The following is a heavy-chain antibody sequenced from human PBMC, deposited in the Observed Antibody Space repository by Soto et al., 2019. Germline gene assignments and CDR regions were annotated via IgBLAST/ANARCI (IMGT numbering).Heavy chain of an antibody. D-gene: IGHD2-21*02. CDR3: AKESGSMTYFDY. CDR2: ISYDGSNK. Sequence: VAVISYDGSNKYYADSVKGRFTISRDNSKNTLYLQMNSLRAEDTAVYYCAKESGSMTYFDYWGQGTLVTVSS. J-gene: IGHJ4*02. V-gene: IGHV3-30*18.